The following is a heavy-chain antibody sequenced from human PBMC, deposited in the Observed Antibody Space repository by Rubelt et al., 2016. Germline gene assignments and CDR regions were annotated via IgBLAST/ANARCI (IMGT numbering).Heavy chain of an antibody. J-gene: IGHJ4*02. CDR2: IWYDGSNK. CDR1: RRDG. CDR3: ARGGMGGSTGYFDY. Sequence: RRDGMKWVSQAPGKGLEWVAVIWYDGSNKYYADSVKGRFTISRDNSKNTLYLQMNSLRAEDTAVYYCARGGMGGSTGYFDYWGQGTLVTVSS. D-gene: IGHD1-26*01. V-gene: IGHV3-33*07.